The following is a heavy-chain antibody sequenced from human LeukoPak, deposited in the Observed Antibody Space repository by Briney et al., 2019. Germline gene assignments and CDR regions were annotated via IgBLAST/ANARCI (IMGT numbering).Heavy chain of an antibody. D-gene: IGHD3-9*01. CDR3: ARGGDYDILTGYYTPDY. CDR1: GYTFTSYG. CDR2: ISAYNGNT. Sequence: ASVKVSCKASGYTFTSYGISWVRQAPGQGLEWMGWISAYNGNTNYAQKLQGRVTMTTDTSTSTAYMELRSLRSDDTAVYYCARGGDYDILTGYYTPDYWGQGTLVTVSS. V-gene: IGHV1-18*01. J-gene: IGHJ4*02.